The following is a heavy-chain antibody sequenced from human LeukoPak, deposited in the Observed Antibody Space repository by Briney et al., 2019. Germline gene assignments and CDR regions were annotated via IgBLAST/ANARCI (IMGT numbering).Heavy chain of an antibody. CDR3: ARWAGVPAARDYYYYIDV. V-gene: IGHV1-18*01. Sequence: ASVKVSCKASGYTFTSYGISWVRQAPGQGLEWMGWISAYNGNTNYAQKLQGRVTMTTDTSTSTAYMELRSLRSDDTAVYYCARWAGVPAARDYYYYIDVWGKGTTVTVSS. D-gene: IGHD2-2*01. CDR1: GYTFTSYG. J-gene: IGHJ6*03. CDR2: ISAYNGNT.